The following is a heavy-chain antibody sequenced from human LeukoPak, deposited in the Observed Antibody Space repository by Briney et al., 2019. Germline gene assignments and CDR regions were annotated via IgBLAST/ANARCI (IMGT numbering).Heavy chain of an antibody. CDR3: AKRPEVTNDYYYCYMDV. CDR1: GFTFNKYA. V-gene: IGHV3-23*01. D-gene: IGHD2-21*02. Sequence: GGSLRLSCAASGFTFNKYALSWVRQPPGKGLEWVSTISFSGLSTYYADSVQGRFSVSRDESKDTLYLEINSLRAEDTAVYYCAKRPEVTNDYYYCYMDVWGKGTTVTVSS. J-gene: IGHJ6*03. CDR2: ISFSGLST.